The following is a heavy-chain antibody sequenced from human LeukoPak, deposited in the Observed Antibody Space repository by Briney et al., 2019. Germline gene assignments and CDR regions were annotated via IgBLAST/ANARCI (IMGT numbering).Heavy chain of an antibody. J-gene: IGHJ4*02. CDR2: IYYSGST. D-gene: IGHD5-18*01. Sequence: PSETLSLTCTVSGGSISSSSYYWGWIRQPPGKGLEWIGYIYYSGSTYYNPSLKSRVTISVDTSKNQFSLKLSSVTAADTAVYYCARAGAMAPFDYWGQGTLVTVSS. CDR3: ARAGAMAPFDY. CDR1: GGSISSSSYY. V-gene: IGHV4-61*05.